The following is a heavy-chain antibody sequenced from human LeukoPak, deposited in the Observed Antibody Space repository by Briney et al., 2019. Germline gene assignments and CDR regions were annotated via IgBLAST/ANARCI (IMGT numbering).Heavy chain of an antibody. CDR2: ISYDGSNK. V-gene: IGHV3-30*04. Sequence: GGSLRLSCAASGFTLSSYAMSWVRQAPGKGLEWVAVISYDGSNKYYADSVKGRFTISRDNSKNTLYLQMNSLRAEDTAVYYCARETVVPAAIIFDYWGQGTLVTVSS. J-gene: IGHJ4*02. CDR1: GFTLSSYA. D-gene: IGHD2-2*01. CDR3: ARETVVPAAIIFDY.